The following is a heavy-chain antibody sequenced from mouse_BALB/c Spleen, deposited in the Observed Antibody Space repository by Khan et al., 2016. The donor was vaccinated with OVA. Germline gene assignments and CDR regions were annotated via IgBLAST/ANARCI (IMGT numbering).Heavy chain of an antibody. CDR1: GYTFTDYA. CDR3: TSPAYDGYYDY. J-gene: IGHJ2*01. CDR2: ISIYSGNT. D-gene: IGHD2-3*01. V-gene: IGHV1S137*01. Sequence: QVQLQQAGPELVRPGVSVKISCKGSGYTFTDYAMHWVKQSHAKSLEWIGPISIYSGNTNYQQKFKGKATMTVDKSSSTAYMELARLTSDDSAVYYCTSPAYDGYYDYWGQGTTRTVSS.